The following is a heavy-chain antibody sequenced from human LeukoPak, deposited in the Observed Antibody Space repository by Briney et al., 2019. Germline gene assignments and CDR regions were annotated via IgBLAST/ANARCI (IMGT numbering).Heavy chain of an antibody. J-gene: IGHJ4*02. D-gene: IGHD5-24*01. CDR2: ISYDGSNK. CDR1: GFTFSSYA. V-gene: IGHV3-30*04. Sequence: QTGGSLRLSCAASGFTFSSYAMRWVRQAPGKGLEWVAVISYDGSNKYYADSVKGRFTISRDNSKNTLYLQMNRLRAEDTAVYYCARGGTERWLQPLPDYWGQGTLVTVSS. CDR3: ARGGTERWLQPLPDY.